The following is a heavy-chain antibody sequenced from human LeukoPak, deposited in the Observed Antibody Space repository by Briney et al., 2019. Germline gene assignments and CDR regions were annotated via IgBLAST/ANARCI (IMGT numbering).Heavy chain of an antibody. Sequence: PGGSLRLSCAASGFTFSSYAMHWVRQAPGKGLEWVAVIPYDGSNKYYADSVKGRFTISRDNSKNTLYLQMNSLRAEDTAVYYCARDRRGYSYGYSYYYYGMDVWGQGTTVTVSS. CDR1: GFTFSSYA. CDR2: IPYDGSNK. D-gene: IGHD5-18*01. J-gene: IGHJ6*02. CDR3: ARDRRGYSYGYSYYYYGMDV. V-gene: IGHV3-30-3*01.